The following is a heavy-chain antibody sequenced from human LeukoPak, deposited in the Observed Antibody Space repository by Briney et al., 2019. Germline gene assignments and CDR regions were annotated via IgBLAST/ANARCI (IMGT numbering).Heavy chain of an antibody. D-gene: IGHD2-21*01. CDR2: IYYSGST. CDR3: AREGVMASGAFDI. V-gene: IGHV4-31*03. J-gene: IGHJ3*02. Sequence: SETLSLTCTVSGGSISSGGYYWSWIRQHPGKGLEWIGYIYYSGSTYYNPSLKSRVTISVDTSKNQFSLKLSSVTAADTAVYYCAREGVMASGAFDIWGQGTMVTVSS. CDR1: GGSISSGGYY.